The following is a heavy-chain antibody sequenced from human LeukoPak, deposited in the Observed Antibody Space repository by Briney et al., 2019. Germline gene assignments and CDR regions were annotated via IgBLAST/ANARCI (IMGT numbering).Heavy chain of an antibody. CDR2: ISYDGGSK. CDR1: GFAFGVYA. D-gene: IGHD6-19*01. Sequence: GRSLRLSCAASGFAFGVYAMHWVRQAPGKGLEWVAVISYDGGSKYYADSVKGRFTISRDNSKNTLYLQMNSLRAEDTAVYCCARVEGTDSSAWYFDYWGQGTLVTVSP. CDR3: ARVEGTDSSAWYFDY. V-gene: IGHV3-30-3*01. J-gene: IGHJ4*02.